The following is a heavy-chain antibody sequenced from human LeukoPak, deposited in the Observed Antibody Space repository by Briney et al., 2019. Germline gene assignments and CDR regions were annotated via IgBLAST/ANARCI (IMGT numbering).Heavy chain of an antibody. CDR2: IIPIFGTA. CDR3: ARIEDVTRGYNHAYYFDY. D-gene: IGHD5-18*01. CDR1: GYTFTSYA. V-gene: IGHV1-69*05. J-gene: IGHJ4*02. Sequence: SVKVSCKASGYTFTSYAMNWVRQAPGQGLEWMGGIIPIFGTANYAQKFQGRVTITTDESTSTAYMELSSLRSEDTAVYYCARIEDVTRGYNHAYYFDYWGQGTLVTVSS.